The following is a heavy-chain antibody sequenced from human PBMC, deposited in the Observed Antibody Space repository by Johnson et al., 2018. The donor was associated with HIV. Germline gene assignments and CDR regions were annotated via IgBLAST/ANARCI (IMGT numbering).Heavy chain of an antibody. CDR1: GFTFSNAW. CDR2: LKSKTDGGTT. Sequence: EVQVVESGGGLVKPGGSLRLSCAASGFTFSNAWMSWVRQAPGKGLEWVGRLKSKTDGGTTDYAALMKRRFTISRDDSNNTQYLQMNSLIPEDTAVYYCTTEGGHNGGGDCYPDAFDIWGQGTMVTVSS. D-gene: IGHD2-21*02. J-gene: IGHJ3*02. V-gene: IGHV3-15*01. CDR3: TTEGGHNGGGDCYPDAFDI.